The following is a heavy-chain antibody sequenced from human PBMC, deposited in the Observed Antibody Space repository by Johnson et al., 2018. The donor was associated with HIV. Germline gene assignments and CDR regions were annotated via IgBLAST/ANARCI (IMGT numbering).Heavy chain of an antibody. D-gene: IGHD6-13*01. CDR2: IYSSGST. J-gene: IGHJ3*02. V-gene: IGHV3-66*03. Sequence: VQLVESGGGLIQPGGSLRLSCAASGFTVSTNYMSWVRQAPGKGLDWVSVIYSSGSTYYTDSVKGRFTISRDNSKNTLYLQMNSLRAEDTAVYYCARDFKDSSSWYGAFDIWGQGTMVTVSS. CDR1: GFTVSTNY. CDR3: ARDFKDSSSWYGAFDI.